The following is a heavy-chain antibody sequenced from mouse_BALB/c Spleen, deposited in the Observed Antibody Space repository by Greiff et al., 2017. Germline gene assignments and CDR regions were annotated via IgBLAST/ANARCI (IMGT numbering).Heavy chain of an antibody. CDR3: AGRGYGNYKGLAY. D-gene: IGHD2-1*01. J-gene: IGHJ3*01. V-gene: IGHV3-8*02. CDR1: GDSFTSGY. CDR2: ISYSGST. Sequence: EVKLQESGPSLVKPSQTLSLTCSVSGDSFTSGYLNWIRKFPGHKLEYMGYISYSGSTYYNPSLKSRMSITRDTSKNQYYLQLNSVTTEDTATYYCAGRGYGNYKGLAYWGQGTLVTVSA.